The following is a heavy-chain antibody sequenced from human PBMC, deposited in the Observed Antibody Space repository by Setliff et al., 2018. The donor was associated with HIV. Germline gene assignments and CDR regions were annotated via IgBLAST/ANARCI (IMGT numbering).Heavy chain of an antibody. Sequence: GGSLRLSCAASGFTFSSAWMSWVRQAPGKGLEWVGRIKTKNEGAATYYAAPVKGRFTISRDDSKTTLYLQMNSLKTEDTAVYYCTRDLGYDSFDIWGQGTMVAVSS. CDR2: IKTKNEGAAT. J-gene: IGHJ3*02. CDR3: TRDLGYDSFDI. D-gene: IGHD3-22*01. CDR1: GFTFSSAW. V-gene: IGHV3-15*01.